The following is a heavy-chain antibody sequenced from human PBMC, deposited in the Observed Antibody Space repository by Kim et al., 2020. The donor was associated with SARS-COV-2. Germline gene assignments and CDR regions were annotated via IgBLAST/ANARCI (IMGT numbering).Heavy chain of an antibody. D-gene: IGHD6-25*01. V-gene: IGHV4-39*07. CDR3: ASPKQRRGAFDI. CDR2: IYYSGST. CDR1: GGSISSSSYY. Sequence: SETLSLTCTVSGGSISSSSYYWGWIRQPPGKGLEWIGSIYYSGSTYYNPSLKSRVTISVDTSKNQFSLKLSSVTAADTAVYYCASPKQRRGAFDIWGQGTMVTVSS. J-gene: IGHJ3*02.